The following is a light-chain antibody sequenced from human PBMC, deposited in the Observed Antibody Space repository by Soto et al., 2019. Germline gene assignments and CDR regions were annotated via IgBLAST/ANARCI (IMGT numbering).Light chain of an antibody. J-gene: IGKJ1*01. CDR3: QQTYSTPVA. V-gene: IGKV1-39*01. Sequence: DIQMTQSPSSLSASVGDRVTITCRASQSITRYLIWYQQKPGKAPKLLIYAASSLQSGVPSRFSGSGSGTDFTLTISRLQPEDLATYYCQQTYSTPVAFGQGTKVEIK. CDR2: AAS. CDR1: QSITRY.